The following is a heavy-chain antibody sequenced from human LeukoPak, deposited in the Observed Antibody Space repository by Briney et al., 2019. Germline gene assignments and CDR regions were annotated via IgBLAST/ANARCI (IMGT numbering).Heavy chain of an antibody. CDR3: ARGVFGVVIIGDYFALDY. Sequence: PSETLSLTCTVSGGSLSSYYWSWVRQPPGKGLEWIWYIYYSGSSNYNPSLKSRVTISVDTSKNQFSLRLSSVTAADTAVYYCARGVFGVVIIGDYFALDYWGQGTLVTVSS. CDR1: GGSLSSYY. J-gene: IGHJ4*02. D-gene: IGHD3-3*01. V-gene: IGHV4-59*01. CDR2: IYYSGSS.